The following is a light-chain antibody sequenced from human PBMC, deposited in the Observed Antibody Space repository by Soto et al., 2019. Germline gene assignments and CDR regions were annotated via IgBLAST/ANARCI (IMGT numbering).Light chain of an antibody. Sequence: QSALTQPPSASGSPGQSVAISCTGTSSDVGAYIFVSWYQQHPGKAPKLMIYEVSKRPSGVPDRFSGSKSGNTASLTVSGLQAEDEADYYCRIYAGCNNVIFGGGTKLTVL. CDR3: RIYAGCNNVI. CDR2: EVS. CDR1: SSDVGAYIF. J-gene: IGLJ2*01. V-gene: IGLV2-8*01.